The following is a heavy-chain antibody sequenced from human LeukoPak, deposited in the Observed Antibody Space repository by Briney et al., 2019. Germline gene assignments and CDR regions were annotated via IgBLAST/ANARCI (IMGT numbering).Heavy chain of an antibody. J-gene: IGHJ4*02. CDR3: ARDAVSQLLWFGELSKFDY. CDR1: GYTFTSYY. D-gene: IGHD3-10*01. V-gene: IGHV1-46*01. CDR2: INPSGGST. Sequence: ASVKVSCKASGYTFTSYYMHWVRQAPGQGLEWMGIINPSGGSTSYAQKFQGRVTMTRDTSTSTVYMELSSLRSEDTAVYYCARDAVSQLLWFGELSKFDYWGQGTLVTVSS.